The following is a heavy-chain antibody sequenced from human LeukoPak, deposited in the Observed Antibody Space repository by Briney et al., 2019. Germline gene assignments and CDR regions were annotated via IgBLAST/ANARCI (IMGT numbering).Heavy chain of an antibody. CDR3: ARTYYYGSGSYRPPRGYFQH. Sequence: SETLSLTCAVYGGSFSGYYWSWIRQPPGKGLEWIGEINHSGSTNYNPSLKSRATISVDTSKNQFSLKLSSVTAADTAVYYCARTYYYGSGSYRPPRGYFQHWGQGTLVTVSS. D-gene: IGHD3-10*01. J-gene: IGHJ1*01. CDR2: INHSGST. V-gene: IGHV4-34*01. CDR1: GGSFSGYY.